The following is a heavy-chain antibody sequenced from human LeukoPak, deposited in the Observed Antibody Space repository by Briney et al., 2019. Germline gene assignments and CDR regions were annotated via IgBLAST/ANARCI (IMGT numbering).Heavy chain of an antibody. V-gene: IGHV4-59*01. CDR1: GGSISSYY. CDR2: IYYSGST. J-gene: IGHJ6*02. Sequence: SETLSLTCTVSGGSISSYYWSWIRQPPGKGLEWIGYIYYSGSTNYNPSLKSRVTISVDTSKNQFSLKLSSVTAADTAVYYCARDALGMDVWGQGTTVTVSS. CDR3: ARDALGMDV.